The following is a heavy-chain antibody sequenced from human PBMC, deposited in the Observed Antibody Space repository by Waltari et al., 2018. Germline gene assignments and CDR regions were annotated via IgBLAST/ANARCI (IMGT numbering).Heavy chain of an antibody. V-gene: IGHV3-30-3*01. Sequence: QVQLVESGGGVVQPGRSLRLSCAASGFTFRSSAIHWVRQAPGKGLEWVAVISYDGSNKYYADSVKGRFTISRDNSKNTLYLQMNSLRAEDTAVYYCARDPRLLLYGMDVWGQGTTVTVSS. CDR1: GFTFRSSA. CDR3: ARDPRLLLYGMDV. CDR2: ISYDGSNK. J-gene: IGHJ6*02.